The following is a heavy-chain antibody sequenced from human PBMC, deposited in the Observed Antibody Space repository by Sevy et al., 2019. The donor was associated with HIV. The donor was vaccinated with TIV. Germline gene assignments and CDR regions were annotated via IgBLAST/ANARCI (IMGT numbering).Heavy chain of an antibody. CDR2: IQYDGSNK. Sequence: GGSLRLSCAASGFTFSSYGMHWVRQAPGKGLEWVAFIQYDGSNKYYADSVKGRFTVSGDSSKNTLYLQLNSLRGDDTAVYYCAKDGTGFVAAPYNWFDPWGQGTLVTVSS. CDR1: GFTFSSYG. D-gene: IGHD6-6*01. CDR3: AKDGTGFVAAPYNWFDP. V-gene: IGHV3-30*02. J-gene: IGHJ5*02.